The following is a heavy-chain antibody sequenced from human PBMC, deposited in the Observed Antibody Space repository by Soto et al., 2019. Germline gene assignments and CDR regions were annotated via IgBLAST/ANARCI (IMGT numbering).Heavy chain of an antibody. D-gene: IGHD4-17*01. CDR2: ISGSGGST. V-gene: IGHV3-23*01. Sequence: EVQLLESGGGLVQPGGSLRLSCAASGFTFSSYAMNWVRQAPGKGLEWVSAISGSGGSTYYAHSVKGRFTISRDNSKNTLYLHMNSRKAEDTAVYYCAKGKTVTEPQEFDSWGQGTLVTVSS. CDR3: AKGKTVTEPQEFDS. J-gene: IGHJ4*02. CDR1: GFTFSSYA.